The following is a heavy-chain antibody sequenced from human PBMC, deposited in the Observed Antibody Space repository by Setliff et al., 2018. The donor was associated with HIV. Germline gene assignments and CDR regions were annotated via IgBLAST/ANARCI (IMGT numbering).Heavy chain of an antibody. D-gene: IGHD3-16*01. Sequence: PGGSLRLSCTASGFTFDDYALTWVRQAPGKGLEWVGLIKSKPDGETTDYAAPVKGRFTISRDDSKNTLYLQMSNLKTDDTAVYYCSTDIPYTGGGTFHIWGQGTMVTVS. CDR3: STDIPYTGGGTFHI. V-gene: IGHV3-15*01. CDR1: GFTFDDYA. CDR2: IKSKPDGETT. J-gene: IGHJ3*02.